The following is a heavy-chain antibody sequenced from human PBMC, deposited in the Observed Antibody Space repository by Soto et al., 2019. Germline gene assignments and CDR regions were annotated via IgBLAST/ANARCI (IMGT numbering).Heavy chain of an antibody. CDR1: GGTFSSYA. V-gene: IGHV1-69*06. CDR3: AGDGGWGELSPGPYYYYGMDV. CDR2: IIPIFGTA. Sequence: QVQLVQSGAEVKKPGSSVKVSCKASGGTFSSYAISWVRQAPGQGLEWMGGIIPIFGTANYAQKFQGRVTITADKSQKPAYMELGSLGSEDTAVDFCAGDGGWGELSPGPYYYYGMDVWGQGATVTVSS. J-gene: IGHJ6*02. D-gene: IGHD3-16*02.